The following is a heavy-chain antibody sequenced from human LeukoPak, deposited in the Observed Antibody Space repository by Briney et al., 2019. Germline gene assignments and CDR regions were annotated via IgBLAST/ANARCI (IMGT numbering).Heavy chain of an antibody. CDR3: ARRGSENYYVDY. V-gene: IGHV4-34*01. D-gene: IGHD3-10*01. CDR2: ICYTGNT. Sequence: PSETLSLTCAVYGGSFSDYYWSWIRQPPGKGLEWIGSICYTGNTYYNPSLKSRVTISVDTSKNQFSLKLSSVTAADTAVYYCARRGSENYYVDYWGQGTLVTVSS. J-gene: IGHJ4*02. CDR1: GGSFSDYY.